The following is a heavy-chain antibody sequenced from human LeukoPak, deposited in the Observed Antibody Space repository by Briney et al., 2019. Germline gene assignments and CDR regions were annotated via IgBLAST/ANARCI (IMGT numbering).Heavy chain of an antibody. Sequence: SVKVSCEASGGTFSSYAISWVRQAPGQGLEWMGGTIPIFGTANYAQKFQGRVTITADESTSTAYMELSSLRSEDTAVYYCARESRLVRGVIIRYGMDVWGQGTTVTVSS. CDR3: ARESRLVRGVIIRYGMDV. CDR2: TIPIFGTA. D-gene: IGHD3-10*01. CDR1: GGTFSSYA. V-gene: IGHV1-69*01. J-gene: IGHJ6*02.